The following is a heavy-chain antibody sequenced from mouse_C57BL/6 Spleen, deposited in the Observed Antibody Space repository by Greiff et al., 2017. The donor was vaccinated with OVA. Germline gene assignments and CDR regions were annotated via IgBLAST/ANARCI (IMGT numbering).Heavy chain of an antibody. CDR2: IYPGDGDT. CDR3: ASFTTVVATYDY. D-gene: IGHD1-1*01. CDR1: GYAFSSSW. J-gene: IGHJ2*01. V-gene: IGHV1-82*01. Sequence: VKLMESGPELVKPGASVKISCKASGYAFSSSWMNWVKQRPGKGLEWIGRIYPGDGDTNYNGKFKGKATLTADKSSSTAYMQLSSLTSEDSAVYFCASFTTVVATYDYWGQGTTLTVSS.